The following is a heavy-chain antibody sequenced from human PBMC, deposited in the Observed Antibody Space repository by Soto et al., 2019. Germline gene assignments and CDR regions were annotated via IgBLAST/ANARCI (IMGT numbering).Heavy chain of an antibody. CDR2: INHSGST. J-gene: IGHJ4*02. CDR1: GGSFSGYY. D-gene: IGHD6-6*01. CDR3: ARGLSIAARPFDH. V-gene: IGHV4-34*01. Sequence: PSETLSLTCAVYGGSFSGYYWSWIRQPPGKGLEWIGEINHSGSTNYNPSLKSRVTISVDTSKNQFSLKLSSVTAADTAVYYCARGLSIAARPFDHWGQGTLVTVSS.